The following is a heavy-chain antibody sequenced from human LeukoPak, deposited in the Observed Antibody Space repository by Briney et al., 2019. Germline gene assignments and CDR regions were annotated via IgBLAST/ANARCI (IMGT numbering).Heavy chain of an antibody. D-gene: IGHD5-18*01. V-gene: IGHV3-11*04. CDR1: GFTFSDYY. Sequence: GGSLRLSCAASGFTFSDYYMSWIRQAPGKGLEWVSYISSSGSTIYYADSVKGRFTISRDNAKNSQYLQMNSLSVDDTAVYYCARSSAYAYGPWGQGTRVTVSS. CDR2: ISSSGSTI. CDR3: ARSSAYAYGP. J-gene: IGHJ5*02.